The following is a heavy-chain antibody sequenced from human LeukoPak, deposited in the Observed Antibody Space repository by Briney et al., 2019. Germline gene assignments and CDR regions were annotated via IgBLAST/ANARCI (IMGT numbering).Heavy chain of an antibody. Sequence: PGRSLRLSCAASGFTFDDYAMHWVRQAPGKGLEWVSGISWNSGSIGYADSVKGRFTISRDNAKNSLYLQMNSLRAEDTAVYYCAREGRADYGGNPWTAFDIWGQGTMVTVSS. CDR1: GFTFDDYA. V-gene: IGHV3-9*01. CDR3: AREGRADYGGNPWTAFDI. D-gene: IGHD4-23*01. J-gene: IGHJ3*02. CDR2: ISWNSGSI.